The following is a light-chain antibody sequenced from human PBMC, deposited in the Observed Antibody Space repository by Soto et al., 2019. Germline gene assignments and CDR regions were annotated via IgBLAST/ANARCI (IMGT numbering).Light chain of an antibody. CDR2: GAS. CDR1: QSVSGSY. Sequence: EIVLTQSPGTLSLSPGERAALSCRVSQSVSGSYVAWYQQKPGQAPRLLIYGASNRATGIPDRFSGSGSGTDFTLTITRLEPEDFAVYSCQQYGRSPFTFGPGTKVDIK. J-gene: IGKJ3*01. V-gene: IGKV3-20*01. CDR3: QQYGRSPFT.